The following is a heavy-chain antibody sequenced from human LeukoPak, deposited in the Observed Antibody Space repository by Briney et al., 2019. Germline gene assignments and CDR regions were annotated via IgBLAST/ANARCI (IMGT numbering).Heavy chain of an antibody. J-gene: IGHJ5*02. D-gene: IGHD1-1*01. Sequence: SQTLSLTCTVSGGSISSGGYYWSWIRQHPGKGLEWIGYIYYSGSTNYNPSLKSRVTISVDTSKNQFSLKLSSVTAADTAVYYCARDFGPGTNWFDPWGQGTLVTVSS. CDR3: ARDFGPGTNWFDP. CDR2: IYYSGST. CDR1: GGSISSGGYY. V-gene: IGHV4-61*08.